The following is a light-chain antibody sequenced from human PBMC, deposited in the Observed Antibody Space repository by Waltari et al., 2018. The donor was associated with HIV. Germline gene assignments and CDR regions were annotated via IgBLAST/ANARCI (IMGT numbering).Light chain of an antibody. Sequence: QSALTQPPSVSGSPGQSVTISCTGTTSDVGAYNFVSWYQQHPGKAPKVLIYGVSKRPSGVPARFSGSKSGNTASLTISGLQAEDEADYYCCSYAGSYTWVFGGGTKLTVL. CDR2: GVS. V-gene: IGLV2-11*01. J-gene: IGLJ3*02. CDR1: TSDVGAYNF. CDR3: CSYAGSYTWV.